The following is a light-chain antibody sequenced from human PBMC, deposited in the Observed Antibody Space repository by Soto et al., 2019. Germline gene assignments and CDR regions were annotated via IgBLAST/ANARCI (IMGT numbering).Light chain of an antibody. Sequence: EIVMTQSPATLSVSPGERATLSCRASQSVGDNLAWYQRQPGQPPRLLIYGASSRATGIPDRFSGSGSGTDFTLTISRLEPEDFAVYYCHQYDSWTFGQGTKVDIK. CDR3: HQYDSWT. J-gene: IGKJ1*01. V-gene: IGKV3D-15*01. CDR2: GAS. CDR1: QSVGDN.